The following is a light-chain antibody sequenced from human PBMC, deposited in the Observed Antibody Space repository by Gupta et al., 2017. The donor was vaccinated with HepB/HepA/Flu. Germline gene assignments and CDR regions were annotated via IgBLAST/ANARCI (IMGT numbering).Light chain of an antibody. J-gene: IGLJ2*01. V-gene: IGLV2-14*03. CDR2: DVI. CDR3: SSYTTSSTRV. CDR1: TSDVGGYDY. Sequence: QSALTQPASVSGSPGQSITISCTGTTSDVGGYDYVSWYQQHPGKVPKLVIYDVINRPSGVSDRFSGSKSGNMASLTISGLQAEDEADYYCSSYTTSSTRVFGGGTKLTVL.